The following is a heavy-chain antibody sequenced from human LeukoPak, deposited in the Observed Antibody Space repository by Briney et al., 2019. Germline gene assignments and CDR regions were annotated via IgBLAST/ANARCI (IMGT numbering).Heavy chain of an antibody. V-gene: IGHV4-34*01. CDR2: INHSGST. CDR1: GGSFSGYY. Sequence: SETLSLTCAVYGGSFSGYYWSWIRQPPGKGLEWIGEINHSGSTNYNPSLKSRVTLSVDTSKNQFSLKLSSVTAADTAVYYCASRRYGSGSHDYWGQGTLVTVSS. CDR3: ASRRYGSGSHDY. J-gene: IGHJ4*02. D-gene: IGHD3-10*01.